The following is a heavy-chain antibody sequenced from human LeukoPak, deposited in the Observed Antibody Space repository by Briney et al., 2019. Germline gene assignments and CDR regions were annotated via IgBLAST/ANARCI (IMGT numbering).Heavy chain of an antibody. V-gene: IGHV3-48*02. CDR3: ARGRDHAFDI. J-gene: IGHJ3*02. CDR2: ISTSTNTI. CDR1: GFTFSSYS. Sequence: PGGSLRLSCAASGFTFSSYSMNWVRQAPGKGLEWVSYISTSTNTIYYADSVKGRFTISRDNAKNSLYLQMNSLRDEDTAVYYCARGRDHAFDIWGQGTMVTVSS.